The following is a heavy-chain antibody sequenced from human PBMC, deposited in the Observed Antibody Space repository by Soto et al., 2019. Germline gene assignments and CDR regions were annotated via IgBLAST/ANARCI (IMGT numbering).Heavy chain of an antibody. J-gene: IGHJ4*02. CDR1: GFTVSSNY. Sequence: QTGGSLRLSCAASGFTVSSNYMSWVRQAPGKGLEWVSVIYSGGSTYYADSVKGRFTISRDNSKNTLYLQMNSLRAEDTAVYYCARAPGSGLYYFDYWGQGTLVTVSS. CDR3: ARAPGSGLYYFDY. V-gene: IGHV3-53*01. CDR2: IYSGGST. D-gene: IGHD3-10*01.